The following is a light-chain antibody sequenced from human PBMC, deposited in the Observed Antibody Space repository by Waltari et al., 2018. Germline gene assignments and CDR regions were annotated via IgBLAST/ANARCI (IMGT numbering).Light chain of an antibody. Sequence: QSALSQPASVSGSPGQSVPISWTGTSKDVGANDYATWYQQHPGRAPKLMIYDVRQRSSGVSNRFSGSRAGNTASLTISGLQTEDEADYYCTAYTTSATLVFGGGTRLTVL. CDR1: SKDVGANDY. CDR3: TAYTTSATLV. J-gene: IGLJ3*02. CDR2: DVR. V-gene: IGLV2-14*03.